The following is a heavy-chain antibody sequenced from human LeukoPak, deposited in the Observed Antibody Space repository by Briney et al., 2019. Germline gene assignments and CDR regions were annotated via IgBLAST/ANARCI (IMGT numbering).Heavy chain of an antibody. D-gene: IGHD4-23*01. V-gene: IGHV4-59*12. J-gene: IGHJ5*02. CDR1: GGSNSRYS. Sequence: PSGTLSLTCNVSGGSNSRYSRSYLRQPPCKGLEGIGGIHYCGSTLYNPSLKSRVTISLHTSKKQFSLKLTSVTAAESTVYFCARRDIGKPAPRHWFDTWGQGALVTVSS. CDR2: IHYCGST. CDR3: ARRDIGKPAPRHWFDT.